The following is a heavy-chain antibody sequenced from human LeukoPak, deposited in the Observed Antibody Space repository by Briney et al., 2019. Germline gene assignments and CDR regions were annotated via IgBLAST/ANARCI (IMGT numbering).Heavy chain of an antibody. Sequence: GGSLRLSCAASGFIFRDYGMHWVRQAPGKGLEWVAFIRGDETDRDLADSVKGRFTISRDNSRNTLYLQMNSLRPEDSGVYYCAIYDSRGDFDYWGQGTQVTVSA. CDR2: IRGDETDR. V-gene: IGHV3-30*02. J-gene: IGHJ4*02. D-gene: IGHD3-22*01. CDR1: GFIFRDYG. CDR3: AIYDSRGDFDY.